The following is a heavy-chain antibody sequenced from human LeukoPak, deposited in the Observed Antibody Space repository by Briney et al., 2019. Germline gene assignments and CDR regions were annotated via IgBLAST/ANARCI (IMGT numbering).Heavy chain of an antibody. CDR1: GFTFSSYS. V-gene: IGHV3-21*01. Sequence: GGSLRLPCAASGFTFSSYSMNWVRQAPGKGLEWVSSISSSSSYIYYADSVKGRFTISRDNAKNSLYLQMNSLRAEDTAVYYCARDIVLMVYAGSTFFDYWGQGTLVTVSS. J-gene: IGHJ4*02. CDR3: ARDIVLMVYAGSTFFDY. D-gene: IGHD2-8*01. CDR2: ISSSSSYI.